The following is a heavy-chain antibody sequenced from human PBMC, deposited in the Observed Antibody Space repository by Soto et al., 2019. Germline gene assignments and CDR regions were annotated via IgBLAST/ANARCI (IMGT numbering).Heavy chain of an antibody. D-gene: IGHD5-12*01. CDR1: RGTFSSYA. CDR2: IVPIVDTS. CDR3: VRVVAIPGYPDN. Sequence: QVQLVQSGAEVRQPASSVKVSCKTSRGTFSSYAISWVRQAPGQGLELMGGIVPIVDTSTYAQKFQGRVTITADESTSTADMELSSLRSDDTAIYYCVRVVAIPGYPDNWGQGTLVTVSS. J-gene: IGHJ4*02. V-gene: IGHV1-69*12.